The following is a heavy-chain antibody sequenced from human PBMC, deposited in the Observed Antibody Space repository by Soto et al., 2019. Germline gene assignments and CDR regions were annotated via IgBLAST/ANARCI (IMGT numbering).Heavy chain of an antibody. CDR3: TRSIGSGGVIGGFDY. D-gene: IGHD3-16*02. J-gene: IGHJ4*01. CDR1: GGTFNTYA. CDR2: IIPMFDTP. V-gene: IGHV1-69*01. Sequence: QVQLVQSETEVKKPGSAVKVSCKASGGTFNTYAMNWVRQAPGQGLEWMGGIIPMFDTPRYAQKFQGRVTITVDESTTTAYMELSSLRSDDTAVYYCTRSIGSGGVIGGFDYXGXXXXXXVSS.